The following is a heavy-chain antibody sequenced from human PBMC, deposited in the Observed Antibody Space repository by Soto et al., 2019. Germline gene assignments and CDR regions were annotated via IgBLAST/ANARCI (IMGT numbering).Heavy chain of an antibody. V-gene: IGHV4-59*08. CDR3: ARHRYGHDFDY. CDR1: GGSISSYY. J-gene: IGHJ4*02. Sequence: SETLSLTCTVSGGSISSYYWSWIRQPPGKGLEWIGYIYYSGNTNYNPSLKSRVTISIDTSKNQFSLKLSSVTAVDSAVYYCARHRYGHDFDYWGQGTLVTVSS. D-gene: IGHD5-18*01. CDR2: IYYSGNT.